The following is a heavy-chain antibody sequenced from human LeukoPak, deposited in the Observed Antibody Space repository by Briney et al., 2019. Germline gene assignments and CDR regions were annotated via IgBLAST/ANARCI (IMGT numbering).Heavy chain of an antibody. Sequence: TLSLTCTVSGGSISSGSYYWSWIRQPAGKGLEWIGRIYTSGSTNYNPSLKSRVTISVDTSKNQFSLKLSSVTAADTAVYYCARGYYYDGVDYWGQGTLVTVSS. CDR2: IYTSGST. J-gene: IGHJ4*02. V-gene: IGHV4-61*02. CDR1: GGSISSGSYY. CDR3: ARGYYYDGVDY. D-gene: IGHD3-22*01.